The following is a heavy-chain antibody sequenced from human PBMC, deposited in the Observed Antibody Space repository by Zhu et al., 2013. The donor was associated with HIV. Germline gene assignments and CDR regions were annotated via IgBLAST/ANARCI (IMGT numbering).Heavy chain of an antibody. V-gene: IGHV1-2*02. CDR3: AREGDGIHRDFDSRGDAFDF. J-gene: IGHJ3*01. Sequence: QAQLVQSGAEVKKPGASVNVSCQASGYSFTHYGIIWVRQAPGQGLEWMGLISPNRGGTSYAQKFEDRVTMSRDTSITTAFMELSRLRSDDTAIYYCAREGDGIHRDFDSRGDAFDFWGQGTMLTVSS. D-gene: IGHD3-22*01. CDR2: ISPNRGGT. CDR1: GYSFTHYG.